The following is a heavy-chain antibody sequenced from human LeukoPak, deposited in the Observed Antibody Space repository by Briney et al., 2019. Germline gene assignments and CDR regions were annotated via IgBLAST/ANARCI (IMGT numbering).Heavy chain of an antibody. D-gene: IGHD4-17*01. J-gene: IGHJ4*02. CDR3: ARVKVRYGDYDFDY. V-gene: IGHV3-20*04. CDR1: GFTLDDYG. CDR2: INWNGGST. Sequence: GGPLRLSCAASGFTLDDYGMSWVRQAPGKGLEWVSGINWNGGSTGYADSVKGRFTISRDNAKNSLYLQMNSLRAEDTALYYCARVKVRYGDYDFDYWGQGTLVTVSS.